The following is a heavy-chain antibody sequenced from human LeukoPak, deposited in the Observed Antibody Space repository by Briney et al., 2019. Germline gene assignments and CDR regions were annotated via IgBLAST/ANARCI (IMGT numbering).Heavy chain of an antibody. J-gene: IGHJ3*02. CDR1: GFTFSSYW. CDR3: ARGPGAIDAFDI. CDR2: INSDGSST. D-gene: IGHD3-10*01. Sequence: GGSLRLSCAASGFTFSSYWMHWVRQAPGKGLVWVSRINSDGSSTSYADSVKGRFTISRDNAKNTLYLQMNSLRAEDTAVYHCARGPGAIDAFDIWGQGTMVTVSS. V-gene: IGHV3-74*01.